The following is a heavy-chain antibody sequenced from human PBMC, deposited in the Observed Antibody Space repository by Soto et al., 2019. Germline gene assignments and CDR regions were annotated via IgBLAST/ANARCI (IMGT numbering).Heavy chain of an antibody. CDR1: GYTFITYG. Sequence: QVHLVQSGAEVKKPGASVKVSCEASGYTFITYGISWVRQAPGQGLEGMGWSTPYNGKTNYAQKVQDRVTMTTDTSTGTAYLELRSLRSDDSAVYYCARDTSHYFDHWGQGTLVTVSS. CDR2: STPYNGKT. J-gene: IGHJ4*02. CDR3: ARDTSHYFDH. V-gene: IGHV1-18*01. D-gene: IGHD2-2*01.